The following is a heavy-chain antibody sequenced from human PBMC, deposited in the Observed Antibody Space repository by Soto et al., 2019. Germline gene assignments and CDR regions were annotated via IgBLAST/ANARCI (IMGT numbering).Heavy chain of an antibody. D-gene: IGHD6-19*01. CDR1: GGSFSGYY. Sequence: QVQLQQWGAGLLKPSETLSLTCAVYGGSFSGYYWSWSRQPPGKGLEWIGEINHSGSTNYNPSLKSLVTISVDTSKNKFSLKLSSVTAADTAVYYCASFIAVAGTQRGEWFDPWGQGTLVTVSS. V-gene: IGHV4-34*01. CDR2: INHSGST. CDR3: ASFIAVAGTQRGEWFDP. J-gene: IGHJ5*02.